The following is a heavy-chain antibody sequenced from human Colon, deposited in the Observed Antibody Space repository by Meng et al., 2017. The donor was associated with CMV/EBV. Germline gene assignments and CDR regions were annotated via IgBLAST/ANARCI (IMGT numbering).Heavy chain of an antibody. CDR3: ARVKAARPNGMDV. CDR2: IYYSGST. J-gene: IGHJ6*02. CDR1: GGSISSYY. Sequence: SETLSLTCTVSGGSISSYYWSWIRQPPGKGLEWIGYIYYSGSTNYNPSLKSRVTISVDTSKNQFSLKLSSVTAADTAVYYCARVKAARPNGMDVWGQGTTVTVSS. V-gene: IGHV4-59*01. D-gene: IGHD6-6*01.